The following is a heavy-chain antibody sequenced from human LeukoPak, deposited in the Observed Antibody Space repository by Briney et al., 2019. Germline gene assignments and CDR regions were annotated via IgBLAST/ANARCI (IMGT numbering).Heavy chain of an antibody. J-gene: IGHJ4*02. CDR2: INHSGST. D-gene: IGHD2-15*01. V-gene: IGHV4-34*01. CDR3: ARGGVDCSGGSCYPKSLTY. Sequence: SETLSLTCAVYGGSFSGYYWSWIRQPPGKGLEWIGEINHSGSTNYNPSLKSRVTISVDTSKNQFSLKLSSVTAADTAVYYCARGGVDCSGGSCYPKSLTYWGQGTLVTVSS. CDR1: GGSFSGYY.